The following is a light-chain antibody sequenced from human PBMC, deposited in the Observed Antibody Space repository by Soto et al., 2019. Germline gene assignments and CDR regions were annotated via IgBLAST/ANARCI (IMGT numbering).Light chain of an antibody. CDR3: QHYNTYST. CDR1: QSISSW. Sequence: DIQMTQSPSTLSASVGDRVIITCRASQSISSWLAWYQQKPGKAPKLLIYKASSLESGXXXRFRSRGSGTEFTLTISSLQPDDFATYYCQHYNTYSTFGQGTKVDIK. J-gene: IGKJ1*01. CDR2: KAS. V-gene: IGKV1-5*03.